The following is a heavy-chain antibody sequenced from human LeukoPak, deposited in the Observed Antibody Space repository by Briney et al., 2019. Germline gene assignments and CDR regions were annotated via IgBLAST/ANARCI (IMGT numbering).Heavy chain of an antibody. Sequence: ASVKVSCKASGYSFTNYYIHWVRQAPGQGPEWMGIINPSGGGTTYAPKFQGRVTMTKDTSTSTVYMVLSRLGSADTAVYYCASLSSGGVKFDYWGQGTLVTVSS. CDR2: INPSGGGT. CDR3: ASLSSGGVKFDY. D-gene: IGHD3-22*01. V-gene: IGHV1-46*01. J-gene: IGHJ4*02. CDR1: GYSFTNYY.